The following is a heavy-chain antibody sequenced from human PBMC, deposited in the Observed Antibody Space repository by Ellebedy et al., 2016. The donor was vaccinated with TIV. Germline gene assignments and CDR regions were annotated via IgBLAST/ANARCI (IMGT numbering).Heavy chain of an antibody. V-gene: IGHV3-9*01. CDR2: ISWNSGSI. D-gene: IGHD2-2*01. CDR3: AKDMGLYCRSSNSCHGGLDYYMDV. CDR1: GFSFDDYA. Sequence: GGSLRHSXAASGFSFDDYAMHWVRQAPGKGLEWVSGISWNSGSIGYADSVKGRFTISRDNAKNFLYLQMNSLRAEDTALYYCAKDMGLYCRSSNSCHGGLDYYMDVWGKGTTVIVSS. J-gene: IGHJ6*03.